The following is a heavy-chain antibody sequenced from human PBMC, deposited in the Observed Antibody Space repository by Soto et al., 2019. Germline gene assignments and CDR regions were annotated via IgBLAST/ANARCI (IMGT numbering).Heavy chain of an antibody. J-gene: IGHJ4*02. Sequence: QVQLQKSGPGLVNPSGTLSLTCAVSGGSISSDNWWSWVRQPPGKGLEWIGEIYHSGGTHYNPSLKSRVTISVDKSKNLISLELSSVTAADTAVYFCARHGVFSFDSWGQGTLVTVSS. D-gene: IGHD3-10*01. V-gene: IGHV4-4*02. CDR1: GGSISSDNW. CDR2: IYHSGGT. CDR3: ARHGVFSFDS.